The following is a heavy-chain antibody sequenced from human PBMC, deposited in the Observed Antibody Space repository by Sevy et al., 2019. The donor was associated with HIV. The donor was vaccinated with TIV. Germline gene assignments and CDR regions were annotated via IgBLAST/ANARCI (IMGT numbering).Heavy chain of an antibody. CDR1: GYTFTSYD. J-gene: IGHJ6*02. Sequence: ASVKVSCKASGYTFTSYDINWVRQATGQGLEWMGWMNPNSGNTGYAQKFQGRVTMTRNTSINTAYMELSSLRSEDTAVYYCARFLSTSYYYYYAMDVWCQGTTVTVSS. CDR3: ARFLSTSYYYYYAMDV. D-gene: IGHD2-2*01. V-gene: IGHV1-8*01. CDR2: MNPNSGNT.